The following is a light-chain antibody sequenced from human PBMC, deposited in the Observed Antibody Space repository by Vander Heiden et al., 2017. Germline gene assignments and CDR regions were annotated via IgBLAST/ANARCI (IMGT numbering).Light chain of an antibody. J-gene: IGKJ3*01. Sequence: ELVLTQSPATLSLSPGERATLSCRASQSVSSYLAWYQQKPGQAPRLLIYDASNRATGIPARFSGSGSGTDFTLTISSLEPEDFAVYYCQQRSNWPPEVTFGPGTKVDIK. CDR2: DAS. V-gene: IGKV3-11*01. CDR3: QQRSNWPPEVT. CDR1: QSVSSY.